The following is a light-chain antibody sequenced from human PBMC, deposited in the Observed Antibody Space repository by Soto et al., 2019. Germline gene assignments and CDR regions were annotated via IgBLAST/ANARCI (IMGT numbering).Light chain of an antibody. Sequence: NFMLTQPHSVSASPGKTVTISCTRSSGSIARNYVPWYQQRPASSPTTVIFEDKRRPSGVPDRCSGSIDSSSNSASLTISGLKTEGEADYCYKSYHSSNLLFGGGTQLTVL. CDR2: EDK. CDR3: KSYHSSNLL. CDR1: SGSIARNY. J-gene: IGLJ2*01. V-gene: IGLV6-57*01.